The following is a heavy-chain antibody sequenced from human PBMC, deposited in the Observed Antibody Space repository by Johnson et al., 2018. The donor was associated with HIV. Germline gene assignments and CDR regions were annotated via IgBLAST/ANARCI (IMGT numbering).Heavy chain of an antibody. CDR3: AKELRLSSGQWLVQGGAFDI. V-gene: IGHV3-72*01. CDR2: IRNKANRDTT. D-gene: IGHD6-19*01. Sequence: VQLVESGGGLVQPGGSLRLSCAASGFTLSDPYMDWVRQAPGKGLELVARIRNKANRDTTEYAASVKGRFTISRDDSKNSLYLQMNSLRAEDTALYYCAKELRLSSGQWLVQGGAFDIWGQWTMVTVSS. J-gene: IGHJ3*02. CDR1: GFTLSDPY.